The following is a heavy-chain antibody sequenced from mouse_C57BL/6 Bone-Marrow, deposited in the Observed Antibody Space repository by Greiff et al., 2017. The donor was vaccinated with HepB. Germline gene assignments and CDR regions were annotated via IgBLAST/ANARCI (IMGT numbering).Heavy chain of an antibody. CDR1: GYTFTSYT. J-gene: IGHJ2*01. CDR3: ARDEGYGLFDY. V-gene: IGHV1-4*01. Sequence: VQLQQSGAELARPGASVKMSCKASGYTFTSYTMHWVKQRPGQGLEWIGYINPSSGYTKYNQKFKDKATLTAYKSSSTAYMQLSSLTSEDSAVYYCARDEGYGLFDYWGQGTTLTVSS. CDR2: INPSSGYT. D-gene: IGHD1-1*02.